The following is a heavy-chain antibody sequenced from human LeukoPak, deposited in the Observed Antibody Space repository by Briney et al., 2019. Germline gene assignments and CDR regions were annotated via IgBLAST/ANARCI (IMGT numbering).Heavy chain of an antibody. CDR3: ARDQGEGYGSGSFPDY. V-gene: IGHV3-30*03. J-gene: IGHJ4*02. CDR1: GFTFSSYG. Sequence: GGSLRLSCAASGFTFSSYGMHWVRQAPGKGLEWVAVISYDGSNKYYADSVKGRFTISRDNSKNTLYLQMNSLRAEDTAVYYCARDQGEGYGSGSFPDYWGQGTLVTVSS. D-gene: IGHD3-10*01. CDR2: ISYDGSNK.